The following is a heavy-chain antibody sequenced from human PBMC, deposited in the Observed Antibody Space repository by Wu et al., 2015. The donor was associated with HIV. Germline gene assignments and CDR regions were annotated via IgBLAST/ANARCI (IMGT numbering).Heavy chain of an antibody. Sequence: QVQLVQSGAEVKKPGSSVKVSCEASGGTFSNYAISWVRQAPGQGLEWMGGIIPIFGTANYAQEFQGRVTIAADGSTSTAYMELRSLRSEDTAVYYCAREGAGDSNGFDIWGQGTMVTVFS. CDR3: AREGAGDSNGFDI. V-gene: IGHV1-69*12. J-gene: IGHJ3*02. CDR2: IIPIFGTA. D-gene: IGHD7-27*01. CDR1: GGTFSNYA.